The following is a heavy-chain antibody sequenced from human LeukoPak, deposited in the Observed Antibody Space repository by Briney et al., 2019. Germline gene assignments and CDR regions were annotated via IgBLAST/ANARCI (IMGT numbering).Heavy chain of an antibody. J-gene: IGHJ4*02. Sequence: GGSLRLSCEASEFTFSNYNMNWVRQAPGQRLEWVSSITSSSTYVFYADSVKGRFTISRDNAQNSLYLQMNSLRAEDTAIYYCANPPTVTSFHYWGQGTLVTVSS. CDR1: EFTFSNYN. D-gene: IGHD4-11*01. V-gene: IGHV3-21*04. CDR3: ANPPTVTSFHY. CDR2: ITSSSTYV.